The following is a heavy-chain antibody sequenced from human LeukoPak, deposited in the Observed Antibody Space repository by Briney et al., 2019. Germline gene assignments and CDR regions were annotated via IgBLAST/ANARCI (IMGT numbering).Heavy chain of an antibody. D-gene: IGHD3-22*01. CDR1: GGTFSSYA. J-gene: IGHJ6*02. Sequence: GASVKVSCKASGGTFSSYAISWVRQAPGQGLEWMGRIIPILGIANYAQKFQGRVTITADKSTSTAYMELSSLRSEDTAVYYCARGYYYDSSGYYRGYYYGMDVWGQGTTVTVSS. CDR3: ARGYYYDSSGYYRGYYYGMDV. CDR2: IIPILGIA. V-gene: IGHV1-69*04.